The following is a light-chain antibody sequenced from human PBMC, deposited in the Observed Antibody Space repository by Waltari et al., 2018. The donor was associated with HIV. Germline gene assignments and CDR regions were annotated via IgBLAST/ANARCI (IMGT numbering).Light chain of an antibody. CDR2: GAS. J-gene: IGKJ1*01. V-gene: IGKV3-20*01. CDR1: QSVSSNF. CDR3: QQYGSSSWT. Sequence: ELVLTQSPGTLSLSPGERATLSCRVIQSVSSNFLAWYQQKPGQAPRLLIYGASSRATGIPNRFSGSGSGTDFTLTISRLEPEDFAVYYCQQYGSSSWTFGQGTKVEI.